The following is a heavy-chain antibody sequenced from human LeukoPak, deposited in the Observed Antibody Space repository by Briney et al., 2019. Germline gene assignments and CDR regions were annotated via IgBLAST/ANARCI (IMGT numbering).Heavy chain of an antibody. CDR3: ARGTYASGNSY. D-gene: IGHD3-10*01. J-gene: IGHJ4*02. CDR2: ISSTSTNI. V-gene: IGHV3-48*01. CDR1: GFSFSDFN. Sequence: GSLRLSCAASGFSFSDFNMNWVRQAPGKGLEWISYISSTSTNIYYADSVKGRFTISRDNAKNSLYLQISSLRAEDTAIYYCARGTYASGNSYWGQGTLVTVSS.